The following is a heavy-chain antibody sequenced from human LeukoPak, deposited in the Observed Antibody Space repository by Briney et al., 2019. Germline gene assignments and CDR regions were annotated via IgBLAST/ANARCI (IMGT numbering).Heavy chain of an antibody. Sequence: GASVTVSFKASGYTFTVYYMHWVRQAPGQGLEWMGWINPNSGGTNYAQKFQGRVTMTRDTSISTAYMELSRLRSDDTAVYYCARGIVGATTGDWGQGTLVTVSS. V-gene: IGHV1-2*02. J-gene: IGHJ4*02. CDR3: ARGIVGATTGD. CDR2: INPNSGGT. CDR1: GYTFTVYY. D-gene: IGHD1-26*01.